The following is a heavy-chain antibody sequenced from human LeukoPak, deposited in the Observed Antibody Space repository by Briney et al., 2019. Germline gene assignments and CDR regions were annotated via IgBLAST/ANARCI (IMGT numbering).Heavy chain of an antibody. D-gene: IGHD3-22*01. CDR3: ARGPSNYYDSSGYYSLGYFDY. CDR2: IIPIFGTA. Sequence: GGSLRLSCAASGGTFSSYAISWVRQAPGQGLEWMGGIIPIFGTANYAQKFQGRVTITADESTSTAYMELSSLRSEDTAVYYCARGPSNYYDSSGYYSLGYFDYWGQGTLVTVSS. CDR1: GGTFSSYA. J-gene: IGHJ4*02. V-gene: IGHV1-69*01.